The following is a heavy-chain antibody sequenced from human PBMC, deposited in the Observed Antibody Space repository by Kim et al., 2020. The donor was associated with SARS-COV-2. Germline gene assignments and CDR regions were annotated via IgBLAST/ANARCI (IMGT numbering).Heavy chain of an antibody. Sequence: GPTLVNSTQTLTLTCSFSGFSLRTSGMGVAWIRQPPGKALEWLALIYWDDDKRYSPSLKSRLTITKDTSKNQVVLTMTNMDPVDTATYYCAHTPLCRSTRCYVLGGFDSWGQGTLVTVSS. J-gene: IGHJ4*02. D-gene: IGHD2-2*01. CDR3: AHTPLCRSTRCYVLGGFDS. V-gene: IGHV2-5*02. CDR2: IYWDDDK. CDR1: GFSLRTSGMG.